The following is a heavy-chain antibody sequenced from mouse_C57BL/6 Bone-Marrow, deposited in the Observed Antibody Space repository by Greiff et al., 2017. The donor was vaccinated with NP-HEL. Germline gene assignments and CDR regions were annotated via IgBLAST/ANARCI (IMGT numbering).Heavy chain of an antibody. D-gene: IGHD3-2*02. CDR2: IYPSSGCT. CDR3: ARSGELRLGDYAMDY. V-gene: IGHV1-72*01. J-gene: IGHJ4*01. Sequence: QVQLQQPGAELVKPGASVKLSCKASGYTFTSYWMHWVKQRPGRGLEWIGRIYPSSGCTKYNEKFKSKATLTADKPSSTAYMQLSSLTSEDSAVYYCARSGELRLGDYAMDYWGQGTSVTVSS. CDR1: GYTFTSYW.